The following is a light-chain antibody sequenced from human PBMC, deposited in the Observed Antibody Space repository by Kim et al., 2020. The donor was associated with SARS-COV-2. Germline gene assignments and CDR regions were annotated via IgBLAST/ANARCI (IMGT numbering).Light chain of an antibody. CDR2: QDS. J-gene: IGLJ1*01. V-gene: IGLV3-1*01. Sequence: YELTQPPSVSVSPGQTASITCSGDKLGDKYACWYQQKPGQSPVLVIYQDSKRPSGIPERFSGSNSGNTATLTISGTQAMDEADYYCQAWDSSTGVF. CDR1: KLGDKY. CDR3: QAWDSSTGV.